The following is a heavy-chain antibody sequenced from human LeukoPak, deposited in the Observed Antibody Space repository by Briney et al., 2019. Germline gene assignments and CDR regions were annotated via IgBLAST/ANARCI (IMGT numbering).Heavy chain of an antibody. CDR3: ARTRQHFGVVITLGWYFDY. CDR2: IYYSGST. J-gene: IGHJ4*02. V-gene: IGHV4-39*01. D-gene: IGHD3-3*01. Sequence: SETLSLTCTVSGGSISSSSYYWGWIRQPPGKGLEWIGSIYYSGSTYYNPSLKSRVTISVDTSKNQSSLKLSSVTAADTAVYYCARTRQHFGVVITLGWYFDYWGQGTLVTVSS. CDR1: GGSISSSSYY.